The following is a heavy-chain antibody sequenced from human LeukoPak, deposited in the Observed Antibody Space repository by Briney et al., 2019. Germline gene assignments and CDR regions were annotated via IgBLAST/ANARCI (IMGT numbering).Heavy chain of an antibody. Sequence: GASVKVSCKASGYSFTAYFIHWVRQAPGQGLDWMGWINPNRGVTNYAQKFQGRVTMTRDTSITTAYMELNSLKSDDTAVYYCAREGLRLGDFTHPEHWGQGTLVTVSS. CDR2: INPNRGVT. CDR1: GYSFTAYF. D-gene: IGHD3-16*01. V-gene: IGHV1-2*02. J-gene: IGHJ4*02. CDR3: AREGLRLGDFTHPEH.